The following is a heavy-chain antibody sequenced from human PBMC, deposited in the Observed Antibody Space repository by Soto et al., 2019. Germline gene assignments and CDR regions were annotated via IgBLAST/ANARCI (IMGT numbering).Heavy chain of an antibody. CDR1: GFTFSSYG. D-gene: IGHD6-13*01. CDR2: IWYDGSNK. J-gene: IGHJ1*01. Sequence: GGSLRLSCAASGFTFSSYGMHWVRQAPGKGLEWVAVIWYDGSNKYYADSVKGRFTISRDNSKNTLYLQMNSLRAEDTAVYYCARGQQLVTAEYFQHWGQGTLVTVSS. V-gene: IGHV3-33*01. CDR3: ARGQQLVTAEYFQH.